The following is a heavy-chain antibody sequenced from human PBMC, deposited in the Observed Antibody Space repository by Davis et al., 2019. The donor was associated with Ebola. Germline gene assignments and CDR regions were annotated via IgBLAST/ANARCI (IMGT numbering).Heavy chain of an antibody. D-gene: IGHD6-13*01. J-gene: IGHJ2*01. V-gene: IGHV4-39*01. CDR3: ATLAGAAAGHWYFDL. CDR1: GGSISSSSYY. Sequence: PSETLSLTCTVSGGSISSSSYYWGWIRQPPGKGLEWIGSIYYSGSTYYNPSLKSRVTISVDTSKNQFSLKLSSVTAADTAVYYCATLAGAAAGHWYFDLWGRGTLVTVSS. CDR2: IYYSGST.